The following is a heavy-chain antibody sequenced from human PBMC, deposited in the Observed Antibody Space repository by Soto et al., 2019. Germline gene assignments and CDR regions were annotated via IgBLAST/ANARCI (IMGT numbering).Heavy chain of an antibody. CDR2: IYPGDSYT. CDR1: GYTFTSYW. CDR3: ARRESGSAFNYYGMDV. V-gene: IGHV5-51*01. D-gene: IGHD2-15*01. Sequence: PXESLKMSFRGSGYTFTSYWIGWVRQIPGKGLEWMGIIYPGDSYTRYSPSFQGQVTISADKSISTAYLQWSSLKASDTAMYYCARRESGSAFNYYGMDVWGQGTTVTVSS. J-gene: IGHJ6*02.